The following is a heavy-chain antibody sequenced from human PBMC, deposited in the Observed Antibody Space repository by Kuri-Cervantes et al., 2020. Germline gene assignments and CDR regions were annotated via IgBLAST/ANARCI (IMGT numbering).Heavy chain of an antibody. V-gene: IGHV3-23*01. D-gene: IGHD5-18*01. J-gene: IGHJ4*02. Sequence: GESLKISCAASGFTFKNAWMSWVRQAPGKGLEWISGISGSGGSTYYADSVKGRFTISRDNSKNTLYLQMKSLRAEDTAVYYCAKGTQLWPEASFDYWGQGTLVTVSS. CDR2: ISGSGGST. CDR1: GFTFKNAW. CDR3: AKGTQLWPEASFDY.